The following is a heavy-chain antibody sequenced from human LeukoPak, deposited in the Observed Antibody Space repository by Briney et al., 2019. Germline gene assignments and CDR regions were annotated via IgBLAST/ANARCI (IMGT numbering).Heavy chain of an antibody. D-gene: IGHD6-13*01. J-gene: IGHJ5*02. CDR2: ISSSSSYT. CDR1: EFTFSDYD. CDR3: ARGGIEGWFDP. Sequence: VGSLRLSSATSEFTFSDYDMSWIRQAPAKGLEWVSYISSSSSYTNYADSVKGRFTISRDNAKNSLYLQMNSLRAEDTAVYYCARGGIEGWFDPWGQGTLVTVSS. V-gene: IGHV3-11*06.